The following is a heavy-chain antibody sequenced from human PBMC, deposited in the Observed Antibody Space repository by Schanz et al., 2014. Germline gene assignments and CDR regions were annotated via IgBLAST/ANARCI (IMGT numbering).Heavy chain of an antibody. V-gene: IGHV1-2*06. CDR2: VGPYSGDT. CDR1: GYRFIGYY. Sequence: QVLLVQSGAEVKKPGASVKVSCKASGYRFIGYYVHWVRQAPGQGLEWMGRVGPYSGDTNYAQRFKGTVTTPTDTSISTAYMELSRLTSDDTAVFFCARENTAVAGMPRVMDVWGQGTTVTVTS. D-gene: IGHD6-19*01. CDR3: ARENTAVAGMPRVMDV. J-gene: IGHJ6*02.